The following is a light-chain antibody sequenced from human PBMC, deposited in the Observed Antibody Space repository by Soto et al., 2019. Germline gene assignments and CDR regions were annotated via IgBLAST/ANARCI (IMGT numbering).Light chain of an antibody. V-gene: IGKV3-11*01. J-gene: IGKJ4*01. CDR1: QSVSSY. CDR2: DAS. CDR3: QQRTSWPLT. Sequence: EIVLTQSPATLSFSPGERATLSCRASQSVSSYLAWYQQKPGQAPRLLIYDASNRATGIPARFSGSGSGTDFTLTISGLEPEDFAVYYCQQRTSWPLTFGGGTKVEIK.